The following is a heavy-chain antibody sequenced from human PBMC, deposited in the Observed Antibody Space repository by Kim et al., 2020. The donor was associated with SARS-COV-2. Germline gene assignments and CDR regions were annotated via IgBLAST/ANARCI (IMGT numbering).Heavy chain of an antibody. CDR1: GGSFSGYY. D-gene: IGHD4-17*01. Sequence: SETLSLTCAVYGGSFSGYYWSWIRQPPGKGLEWIGEINHSGSTNYNPSLKSRVTISVDTSKNQFSLKLSSVTAADTAVYYCARLPGGTTVTTCDYWGQGTLVTVSS. J-gene: IGHJ4*02. V-gene: IGHV4-34*01. CDR2: INHSGST. CDR3: ARLPGGTTVTTCDY.